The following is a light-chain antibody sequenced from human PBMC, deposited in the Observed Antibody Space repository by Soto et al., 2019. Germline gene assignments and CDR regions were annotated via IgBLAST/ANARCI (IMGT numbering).Light chain of an antibody. CDR1: SSNYGTNT. J-gene: IGLJ2*01. CDR2: SDN. V-gene: IGLV1-44*01. CDR3: EACDVRLVV. Sequence: QSVLTQPPSPSGTPGQRVTISCSGSSSNYGTNTVIWYQQLPGAAPKLLIYSDNQRPSGIPDRFSGSKSGTTASLASSGLQSEDEAGYSCEACDVRLVVVGGGTEVTV.